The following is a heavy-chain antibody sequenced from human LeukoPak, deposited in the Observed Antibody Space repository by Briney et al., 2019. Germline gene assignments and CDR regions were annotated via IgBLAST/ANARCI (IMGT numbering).Heavy chain of an antibody. V-gene: IGHV3-30*03. CDR3: ASGYDRSGYYYYGMDV. D-gene: IGHD3-22*01. CDR1: GFTFSSYG. CDR2: ISYDGSNK. J-gene: IGHJ6*02. Sequence: GGSLRLSCGASGFTFSSYGMHWVRQAPGKGLEWVAVISYDGSNKDYADSVMGRFTISRDSSKNTLYLQMKSRRAEDTAVYYCASGYDRSGYYYYGMDVWGQGTTVTVSS.